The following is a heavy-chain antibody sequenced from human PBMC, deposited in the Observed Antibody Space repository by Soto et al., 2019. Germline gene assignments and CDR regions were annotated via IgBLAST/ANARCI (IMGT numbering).Heavy chain of an antibody. CDR2: ISAYNGNT. CDR1: GYSFTNYG. Sequence: QDQLVQSGVEVKKPGASVKVSCKASGYSFTNYGITWVRQAPGQGFEWMGWISAYNGNTNYAQKFQGRVTLTTDASTSTAYLEWRSLTSDDTAVYYCARDRGVAPPVAGNTHYYYYMDVWGKGTTVTVSS. V-gene: IGHV1-18*01. D-gene: IGHD6-19*01. CDR3: ARDRGVAPPVAGNTHYYYYMDV. J-gene: IGHJ6*03.